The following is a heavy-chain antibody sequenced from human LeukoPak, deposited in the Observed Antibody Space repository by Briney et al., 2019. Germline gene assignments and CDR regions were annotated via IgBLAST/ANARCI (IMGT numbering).Heavy chain of an antibody. Sequence: SETLSLTCDIYGGTFSGYYWGWIRQPPGKGPEWIGSIYYSGTTYYNPSLKSRVTISVDTSKNQFSLKLSSVTAADTAMYYCARILHNWFDPWGQGTLVTVPS. CDR1: GGTFSGYY. D-gene: IGHD2-15*01. CDR3: ARILHNWFDP. J-gene: IGHJ5*02. V-gene: IGHV4-39*01. CDR2: IYYSGTT.